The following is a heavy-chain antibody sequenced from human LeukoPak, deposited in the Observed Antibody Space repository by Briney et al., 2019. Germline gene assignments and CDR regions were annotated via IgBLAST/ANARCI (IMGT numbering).Heavy chain of an antibody. CDR2: ISGSGGST. Sequence: GGSLRLSCAASGFTFSSYAMSWVRQAPGNGQEWVSAISGSGGSTYYADSVKGRFTISRDNSKNTLYLQMNSLRAEDTAVYYCAKERYSSSWYSSWGQGTLVTVSS. D-gene: IGHD6-13*01. CDR3: AKERYSSSWYSS. CDR1: GFTFSSYA. V-gene: IGHV3-23*01. J-gene: IGHJ5*02.